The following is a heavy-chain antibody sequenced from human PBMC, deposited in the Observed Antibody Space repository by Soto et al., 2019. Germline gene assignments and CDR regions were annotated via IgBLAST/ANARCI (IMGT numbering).Heavy chain of an antibody. CDR3: AKEVLGKYTQRTSGGSLKGHLGAWFDP. D-gene: IGHD2-15*01. J-gene: IGHJ5*02. Sequence: GGSLRLSCAASGFTFSSYAMSWVRQAPGKGLEWVSAISGSGGSTYYADSVKGRFTISRDNSKNTLYLQMNSLRAEDTAVYYCAKEVLGKYTQRTSGGSLKGHLGAWFDPWGQGTLVTVSS. CDR1: GFTFSSYA. V-gene: IGHV3-23*01. CDR2: ISGSGGST.